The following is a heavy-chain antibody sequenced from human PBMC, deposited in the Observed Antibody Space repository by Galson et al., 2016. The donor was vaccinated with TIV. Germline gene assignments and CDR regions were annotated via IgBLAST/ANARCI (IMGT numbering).Heavy chain of an antibody. V-gene: IGHV4-59*11. CDR2: THEIGSS. CDR1: GFTFGRLA. J-gene: IGHJ4*02. CDR3: ARVPRRAPDY. Sequence: LRLSCAGSGFTFGRLAMGWFRQPPGKGLEWIGQTHEIGSSDSNPSLKSRATLTQDTSNSQFSLRLASVTAADTAVYYCARVPRRAPDYWGQGILVIVSS.